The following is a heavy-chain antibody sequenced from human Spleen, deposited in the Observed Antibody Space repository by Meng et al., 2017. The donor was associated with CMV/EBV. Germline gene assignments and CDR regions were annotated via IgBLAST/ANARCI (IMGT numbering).Heavy chain of an antibody. CDR3: ARDGGGGYSSSWDMNI. Sequence: SETLSLTCAISGDSVSSNSGAWNWIRQSPSRGLEWLGRTFYRSKWYNDYALSVRSRITINPDTSKNQFSLQLNSVTPEDTAVYYCARDGGGGYSSSWDMNIWGQGTLVTVSS. D-gene: IGHD6-13*01. V-gene: IGHV6-1*01. CDR2: TFYRSKWYN. J-gene: IGHJ4*02. CDR1: GDSVSSNSGA.